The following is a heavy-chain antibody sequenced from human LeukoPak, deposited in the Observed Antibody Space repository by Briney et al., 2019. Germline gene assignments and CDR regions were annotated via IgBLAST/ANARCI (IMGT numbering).Heavy chain of an antibody. CDR1: GGSISSGGYY. CDR2: IYYSGRT. Sequence: SETLSLTCTVSGGSISSGGYYWSWIRQHPGKGLEWIGYIYYSGRTYYNPSLKSRVTISVDTSKNQFSLELSSVTAADTAVYYCASQEGMDYYGSGAPTYNWFDPWGQGTLVTVSS. J-gene: IGHJ5*02. D-gene: IGHD3-10*01. V-gene: IGHV4-31*03. CDR3: ASQEGMDYYGSGAPTYNWFDP.